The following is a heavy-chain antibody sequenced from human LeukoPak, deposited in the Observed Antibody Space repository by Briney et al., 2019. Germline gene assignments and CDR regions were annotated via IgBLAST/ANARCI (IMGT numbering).Heavy chain of an antibody. J-gene: IGHJ4*02. CDR1: GDSISSSNW. Sequence: SGTLSLTCAVSGDSISSSNWWSWVRQPPEKGLEWLGEIYHRGNIDYNPSFKSRITISIDKSKNQFSLKLSSVTAADTAVYYCARDRVASPWYYFDSWGQGTLVTVSS. D-gene: IGHD3-3*02. CDR3: ARDRVASPWYYFDS. CDR2: IYHRGNI. V-gene: IGHV4-4*02.